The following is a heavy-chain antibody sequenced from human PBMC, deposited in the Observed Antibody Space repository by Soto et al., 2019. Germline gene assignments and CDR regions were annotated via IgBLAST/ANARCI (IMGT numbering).Heavy chain of an antibody. CDR2: MYRSGST. V-gene: IGHV4-39*01. J-gene: IGHJ4*02. D-gene: IGHD6-13*01. Sequence: PSETLSLTCTVSGGSISSSDYYWGWIRQPPGKGLEWIGSMYRSGSTYYNPSLKSRITISVDTSKNQFSLKLSSVTAADTAVYYCARHAAAAGLHLFDYTGQGTQVTVSS. CDR3: ARHAAAAGLHLFDY. CDR1: GGSISSSDYY.